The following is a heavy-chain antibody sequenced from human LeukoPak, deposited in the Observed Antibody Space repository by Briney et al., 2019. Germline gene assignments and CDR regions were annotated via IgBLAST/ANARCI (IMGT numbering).Heavy chain of an antibody. CDR3: ARRIYGDYGTNFDY. D-gene: IGHD4-17*01. J-gene: IGHJ4*02. V-gene: IGHV4-34*01. Sequence: SETLSLTCAVYGGSFSGYYWSWIRQPPGKGLEWSGEINHSGSTNYNPSLKSRVTISVDTSKNQFSLKLSSVTAADTAVYYCARRIYGDYGTNFDYWGQGTLVTVSS. CDR1: GGSFSGYY. CDR2: INHSGST.